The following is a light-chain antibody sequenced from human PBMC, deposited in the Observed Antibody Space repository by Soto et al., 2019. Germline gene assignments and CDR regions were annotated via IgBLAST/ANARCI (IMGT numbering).Light chain of an antibody. CDR3: QQYGSSPRT. Sequence: EIVLTQSPGTLSLSPGERATLSCRASQSVSSSYLAWYQQKPDQAHRLLIYGASSSAIGISDWFSGSGSGTDFTLTISILEPEDFAVYYCQQYGSSPRTFGQGTKVDIK. CDR1: QSVSSSY. CDR2: GAS. J-gene: IGKJ1*01. V-gene: IGKV3-20*01.